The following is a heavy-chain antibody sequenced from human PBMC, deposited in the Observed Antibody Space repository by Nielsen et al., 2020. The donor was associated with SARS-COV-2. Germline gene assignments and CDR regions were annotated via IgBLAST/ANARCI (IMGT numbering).Heavy chain of an antibody. Sequence: SVKVSCKASGYTFTSYDINWVRQATGQGLEWMGWMNPNSGNTGYAQKFQGRVTMTRNTSISTAYMELSSLRSEDTAVYYCARDVNMITFGGVMYYFDYWGQGTLVTVSS. J-gene: IGHJ4*02. D-gene: IGHD3-16*01. V-gene: IGHV1-8*01. CDR3: ARDVNMITFGGVMYYFDY. CDR2: MNPNSGNT. CDR1: GYTFTSYD.